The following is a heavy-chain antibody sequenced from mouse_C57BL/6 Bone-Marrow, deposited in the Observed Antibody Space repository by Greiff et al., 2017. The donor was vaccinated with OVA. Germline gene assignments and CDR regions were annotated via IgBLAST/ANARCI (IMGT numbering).Heavy chain of an antibody. D-gene: IGHD5-5*01. CDR3: ARSLPPFAY. J-gene: IGHJ3*01. CDR2: ISSGSSTI. Sequence: EVMLVESGGGLVKPGGSLKLSCAASGFTFSDYGMHWVRQAPEQGLEWVAYISSGSSTIYYADTVKGRFTISRDNAKNTLFLQLTSLRSEDTAMYYCARSLPPFAYWGQGTLVTVSA. CDR1: GFTFSDYG. V-gene: IGHV5-17*01.